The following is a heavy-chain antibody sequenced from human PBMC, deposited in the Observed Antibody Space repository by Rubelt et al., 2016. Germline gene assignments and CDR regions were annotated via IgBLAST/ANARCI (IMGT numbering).Heavy chain of an antibody. D-gene: IGHD1-1*01. J-gene: IGHJ5*02. CDR2: ISAYNGNT. V-gene: IGHV1-18*01. Sequence: KASGYTFTSYGISWVRQAPGQGLEWMGWISAYNGNTNYAQKLQGRVTMTTDTSTSTAYMELSSLRSEDTAVYYCARDRGLERLNWFDPWGQGTLVTVSS. CDR3: ARDRGLERLNWFDP. CDR1: GYTFTSYG.